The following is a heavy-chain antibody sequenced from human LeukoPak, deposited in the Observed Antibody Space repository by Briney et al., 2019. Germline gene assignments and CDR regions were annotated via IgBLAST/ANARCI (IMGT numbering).Heavy chain of an antibody. D-gene: IGHD3-10*02. CDR3: AALGITMLWGV. CDR2: ISSSGSTI. Sequence: GGSLRLSCAASGFTFSSYEMNWVRQAPGKGLEWVSCISSSGSTIYYADSVKGRFTISRDNAKNSLYLQMNSLRAEDTAVYYCAALGITMLWGVWGKGTTVTISS. CDR1: GFTFSSYE. V-gene: IGHV3-48*03. J-gene: IGHJ6*04.